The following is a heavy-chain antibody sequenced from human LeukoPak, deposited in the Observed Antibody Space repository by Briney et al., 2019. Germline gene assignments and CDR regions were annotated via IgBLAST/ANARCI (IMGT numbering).Heavy chain of an antibody. CDR1: GFTFSSYW. J-gene: IGHJ6*02. CDR3: AGGKYSSSWYYYYGMDV. V-gene: IGHV3-7*01. Sequence: GGSLRLSCAASGFTFSSYWMSWVRQAPGKGLEWVANIKQDGSEKYYVDSVKGRFTISRDNAKNSLYLQMNSLRAEDTAVYYCAGGKYSSSWYYYYGMDVWGQGTTVTVSS. CDR2: IKQDGSEK. D-gene: IGHD6-13*01.